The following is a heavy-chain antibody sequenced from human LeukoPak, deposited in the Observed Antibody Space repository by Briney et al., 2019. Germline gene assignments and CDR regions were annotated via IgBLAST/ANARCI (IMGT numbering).Heavy chain of an antibody. CDR1: GFTFSTYS. J-gene: IGHJ4*02. CDR2: ISSSSSAI. Sequence: GGSLRLSCAASGFTFSTYSMNWVRQAAGKGLEWVSYISSSSSAIYYADPVKGRFTISRDNAKNSLYLQMNSLRAEDTAIYYCSGQYSSSSVVDYWGQGTLVTVSS. D-gene: IGHD6-6*01. V-gene: IGHV3-48*01. CDR3: SGQYSSSSVVDY.